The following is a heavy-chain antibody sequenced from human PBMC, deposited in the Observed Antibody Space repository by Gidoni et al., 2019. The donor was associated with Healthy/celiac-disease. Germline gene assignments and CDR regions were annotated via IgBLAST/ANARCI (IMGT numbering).Heavy chain of an antibody. J-gene: IGHJ4*02. V-gene: IGHV4-39*01. CDR2: IYSSVRT. Sequence: HLQLQESGPGLVKPSETLSLTCTVPGGSLRSISYYWGWIRQPPGKGREWIGSIYSSVRTYYNPSLKSRFTISVDTSKTQFSLKLSSVTAADTAVYYCARRSSSWYFPLDYWGQGTLVTVSS. CDR1: GGSLRSISYY. CDR3: ARRSSSWYFPLDY. D-gene: IGHD6-13*01.